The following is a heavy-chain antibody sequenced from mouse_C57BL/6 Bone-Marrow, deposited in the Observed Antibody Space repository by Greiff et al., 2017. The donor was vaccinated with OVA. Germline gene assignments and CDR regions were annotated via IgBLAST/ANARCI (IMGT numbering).Heavy chain of an antibody. CDR1: GFTFSSYG. D-gene: IGHD1-1*01. Sequence: EVQLVESGGDLVKPGGSLKLSCAASGFTFSSYGMSWVRQTPDKRLEWVATISSGGSYTYYPDSVKGRFTISRDNAKNTLYLQMSSLKSEDTAMYYCARSPFITTVVDYRGQGTTLTVSS. CDR2: ISSGGSYT. J-gene: IGHJ2*01. V-gene: IGHV5-6*01. CDR3: ARSPFITTVVDY.